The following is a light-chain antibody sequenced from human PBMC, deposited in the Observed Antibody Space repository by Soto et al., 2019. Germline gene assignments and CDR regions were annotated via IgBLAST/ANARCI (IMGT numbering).Light chain of an antibody. J-gene: IGLJ3*02. CDR3: VLYMGGGIWV. V-gene: IGLV8-61*01. CDR1: SGSVSTSSF. Sequence: QTVVTQEPSFSGSTGGTVTLTCGLSSGSVSTSSFPSWYQQTPGQATRTLFYSTNTRSSGVPDRFSGSILGNKAALTITGAQADYECDYYCVLYMGGGIWVFGGGTKLTVL. CDR2: STN.